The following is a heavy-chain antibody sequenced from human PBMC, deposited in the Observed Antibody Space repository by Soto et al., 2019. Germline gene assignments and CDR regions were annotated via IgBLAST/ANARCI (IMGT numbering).Heavy chain of an antibody. D-gene: IGHD3-16*02. CDR2: IIPIFGTA. CDR1: GGTFTSYA. V-gene: IGHV1-69*13. J-gene: IGHJ6*02. Sequence: SVKVSCKASGGTFTSYAISWVRQAPGQGLEWVGGIIPIFGTADYAQKFQGRVTITADESTSTAYMELSSLRSEDTAVHYCATMKGGYQSYYYGMDVWGQGTTVTVSS. CDR3: ATMKGGYQSYYYGMDV.